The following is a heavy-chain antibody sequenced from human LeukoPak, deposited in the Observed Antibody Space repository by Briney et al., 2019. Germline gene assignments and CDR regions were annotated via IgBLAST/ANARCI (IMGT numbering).Heavy chain of an antibody. CDR2: IHHSGST. V-gene: IGHV4-34*01. D-gene: IGHD6-13*01. J-gene: IGHJ5*02. Sequence: SETLSLTCAIYGGSFSGYYWSWIRQPPGKGLEWIGEIHHSGSTNYNPSLKSRVTISVDTSKKQFSLKLSSVTAADTAVYYCARKGGGQLVNTRRWFDPWGQGTLVTVSS. CDR3: ARKGGGQLVNTRRWFDP. CDR1: GGSFSGYY.